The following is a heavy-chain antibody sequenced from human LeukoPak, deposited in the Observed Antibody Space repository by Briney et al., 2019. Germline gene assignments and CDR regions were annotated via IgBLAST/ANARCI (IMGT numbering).Heavy chain of an antibody. D-gene: IGHD1-26*01. CDR1: GGTFSSYA. CDR2: IIPIFGTA. V-gene: IGHV1-69*06. J-gene: IGHJ4*02. CDR3: AREQNQYSGSYYSDY. Sequence: ASVKVSCKASGGTFSSYAISWVRQAPGQGLEWMGGIIPIFGTANYAQKFQGRVTITADKSTSTAYMELSSLRSEDTAVYYCAREQNQYSGSYYSDYWGQGTLVTVSS.